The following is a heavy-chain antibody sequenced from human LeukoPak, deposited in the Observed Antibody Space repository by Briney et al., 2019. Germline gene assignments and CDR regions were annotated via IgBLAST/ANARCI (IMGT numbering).Heavy chain of an antibody. CDR3: ARDGNWNHRDYYYYYGMDV. CDR1: GFTFSSYS. J-gene: IGHJ6*02. V-gene: IGHV3-21*01. CDR2: ISSSSSYI. D-gene: IGHD1-14*01. Sequence: GGSLRLSCAASGFTFSSYSMNWVRQAPGKGLEWVSSISSSSSYIYYADSVKGRFTISRDNAKNSLYLQMNSLRAEDTAVYYCARDGNWNHRDYYYYYGMDVWGQGTTVTVSS.